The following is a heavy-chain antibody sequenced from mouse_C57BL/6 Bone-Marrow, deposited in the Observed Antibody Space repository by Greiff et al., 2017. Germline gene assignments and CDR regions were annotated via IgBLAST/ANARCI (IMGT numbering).Heavy chain of an antibody. CDR3: ARPSYSYYYAMDY. J-gene: IGHJ4*01. CDR1: GYTFTSYG. D-gene: IGHD2-10*01. CDR2: IYPRSGNT. V-gene: IGHV1-81*01. Sequence: QVQLQQSGAELARPGASVKLSCKASGYTFTSYGISWVKQRTGQGLEWIGEIYPRSGNTYYNEKFTGKATLTADKSSSTAYMELRSLTSEDSAVYFCARPSYSYYYAMDYWGQGTSVTVSS.